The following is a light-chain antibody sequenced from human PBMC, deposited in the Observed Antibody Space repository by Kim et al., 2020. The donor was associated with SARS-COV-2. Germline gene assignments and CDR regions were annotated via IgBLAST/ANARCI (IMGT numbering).Light chain of an antibody. J-gene: IGKJ4*01. CDR1: QSVSSY. V-gene: IGKV3-11*01. CDR2: DAS. Sequence: LSPGERPTLSCRASQSVSSYLAWYQQKPGQAPRLLIYDASNRATGIPARFSGSGSGTDFTLTISSLEPEDFAVYYCQQRSNWPLTFGGGTKVDIK. CDR3: QQRSNWPLT.